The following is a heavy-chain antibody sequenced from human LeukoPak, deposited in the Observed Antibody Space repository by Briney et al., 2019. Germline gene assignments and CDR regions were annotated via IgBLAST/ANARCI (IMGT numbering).Heavy chain of an antibody. J-gene: IGHJ5*02. CDR1: GFTFSSYS. V-gene: IGHV3-21*04. D-gene: IGHD2-2*01. CDR3: ARSPRYCSSTSCQGGNWFDP. CDR2: IYILSNYI. Sequence: PGGSLRLSCAASGFTFSSYSMNWVRQAPGKGLEWVSSIYILSNYIYYADSVKGRFTISRDNAKNSLYLQMNSLRAEDTAVYYCARSPRYCSSTSCQGGNWFDPWGQGTLVTVSS.